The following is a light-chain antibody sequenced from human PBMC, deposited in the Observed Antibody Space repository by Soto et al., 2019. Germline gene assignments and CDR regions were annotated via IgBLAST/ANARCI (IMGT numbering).Light chain of an antibody. CDR1: SSDVGGYHY. V-gene: IGLV2-14*01. CDR3: SSFTTTSTHV. J-gene: IGLJ1*01. Sequence: QSALTQPASVSGSPGQSITISCTGTSSDVGGYHYVSWYQLLPGKAPKLILFEVSIRPSGVSYRFSGSKSGNTASLTISGLQAEDEADYFCSSFTTTSTHVFGTGTKVTVL. CDR2: EVS.